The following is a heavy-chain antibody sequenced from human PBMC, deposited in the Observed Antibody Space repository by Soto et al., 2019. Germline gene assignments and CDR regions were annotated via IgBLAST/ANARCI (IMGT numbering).Heavy chain of an antibody. J-gene: IGHJ2*01. CDR1: GGSISSGGYY. D-gene: IGHD4-17*01. CDR2: IYYSGST. Sequence: QVQLQESGPGLVKPSQTLSLTCTVSGGSISSGGYYWSWIRQHPGKGLEWIGYIYYSGSTYYNPSLKSRVTISVDTSKNQFSLKLSSVTAADTAVYYCASDPLDNDYGDRWDWYFDLWGRGTLVTVSS. CDR3: ASDPLDNDYGDRWDWYFDL. V-gene: IGHV4-31*03.